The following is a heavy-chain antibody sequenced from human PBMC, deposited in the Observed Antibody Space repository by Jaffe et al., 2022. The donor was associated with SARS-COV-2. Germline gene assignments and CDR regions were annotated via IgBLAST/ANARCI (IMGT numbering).Heavy chain of an antibody. Sequence: QVQLVESGGGVVQPGRSLRLSCAASGFTFSSYGMHWVRQAPGKGLEWVAVIWYDGSNKYYADSVKGRFTISRDNSKNTLYLQMNSLRAEDTAVYYCARDVTYDFYYYYYGMDVWGQGTTVTVSS. CDR2: IWYDGSNK. CDR3: ARDVTYDFYYYYYGMDV. D-gene: IGHD3-3*01. V-gene: IGHV3-33*01. J-gene: IGHJ6*02. CDR1: GFTFSSYG.